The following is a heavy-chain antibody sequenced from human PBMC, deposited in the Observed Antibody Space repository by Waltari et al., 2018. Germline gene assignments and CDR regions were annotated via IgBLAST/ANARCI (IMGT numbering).Heavy chain of an antibody. CDR1: GGSISSYY. V-gene: IGHV4-59*01. CDR2: IYYSGST. Sequence: QMQLQESGPGLVKPSETLSLTCTVSGGSISSYYWSWIRQPPGKGLEWIGYIYYSGSTNYNPSLKSRVTISVDTSKNQFSLKLSSVTAADTAVYYCARGVYSSSWYWFDPWGQGTLVTVSS. CDR3: ARGVYSSSWYWFDP. D-gene: IGHD6-13*01. J-gene: IGHJ5*02.